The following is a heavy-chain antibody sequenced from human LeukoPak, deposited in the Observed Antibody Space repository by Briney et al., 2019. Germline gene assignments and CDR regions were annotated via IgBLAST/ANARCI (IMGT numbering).Heavy chain of an antibody. D-gene: IGHD6-6*01. CDR3: ASDRGYSSSSKRHYFDY. J-gene: IGHJ4*02. CDR1: GFTFSSYG. V-gene: IGHV3-30*02. Sequence: GGSLRLSCAASGFTFSSYGMHWVRQAPGKGLEWVAFIRYDGSNKYYADSVKGRFTISRDNSKNTLYLQINSLRAEDTAVYYCASDRGYSSSSKRHYFDYWGQGTLVTVSS. CDR2: IRYDGSNK.